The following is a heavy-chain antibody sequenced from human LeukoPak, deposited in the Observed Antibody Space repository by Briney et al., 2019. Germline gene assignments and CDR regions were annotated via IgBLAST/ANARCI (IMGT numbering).Heavy chain of an antibody. V-gene: IGHV4-59*01. CDR1: GDSISNYY. D-gene: IGHD6-19*01. CDR2: IYYSGST. J-gene: IGHJ4*02. Sequence: SETLSLTCTVSGDSISNYYWSWIRQPPGKGLEWIGYIYYSGSTNYNPSLKSRVTISVDTSKNQYSLKVSSVTAADTAVYYCARAKSSFNSSGWPVVDYWGQGTLVTVSS. CDR3: ARAKSSFNSSGWPVVDY.